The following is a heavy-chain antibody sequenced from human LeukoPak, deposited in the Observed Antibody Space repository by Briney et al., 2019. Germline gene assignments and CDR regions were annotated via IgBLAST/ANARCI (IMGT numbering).Heavy chain of an antibody. D-gene: IGHD2-15*01. Sequence: GGSLRLSCAASGFTFSSYGMHWVRQAPGKGLEWVAVIWYDGSNKYYADSVKGRFTISRDNSKNTLYLQMNSLRAEDTAVYYCAKLTSVDYYYYMDVWGKGTTVTVSS. CDR2: IWYDGSNK. J-gene: IGHJ6*03. V-gene: IGHV3-33*06. CDR3: AKLTSVDYYYYMDV. CDR1: GFTFSSYG.